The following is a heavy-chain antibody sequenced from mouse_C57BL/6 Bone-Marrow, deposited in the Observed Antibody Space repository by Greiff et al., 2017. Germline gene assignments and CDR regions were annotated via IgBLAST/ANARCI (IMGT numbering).Heavy chain of an antibody. CDR3: ARRVYYYGSSPAY. J-gene: IGHJ3*01. D-gene: IGHD1-1*01. V-gene: IGHV1-55*01. CDR2: IYPGSGST. CDR1: GYTFTSYW. Sequence: QVQLKQPGAELVKPGASVKMSCKASGYTFTSYWITWVKQRPGQGLEWIGDIYPGSGSTNYNEKFKSKATLTVDTSSSTAYMQLSSLTSEDSAVYYCARRVYYYGSSPAYWGQGTLVTVSA.